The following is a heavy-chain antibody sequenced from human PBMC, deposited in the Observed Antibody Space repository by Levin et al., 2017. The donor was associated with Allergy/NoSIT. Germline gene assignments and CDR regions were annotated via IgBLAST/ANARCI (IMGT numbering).Heavy chain of an antibody. Sequence: GGSLRLSCAASGFTFSSYGMSWVRQAPGKGLEWVSGISGSGGSTYYADSVKGRFTISRDNSKNTLYLQMSSLRAEDTAVYYCAKDQSPLAWVQGVMDYWGQGTLVTVSS. J-gene: IGHJ4*02. CDR1: GFTFSSYG. V-gene: IGHV3-23*01. CDR2: ISGSGGST. CDR3: AKDQSPLAWVQGVMDY. D-gene: IGHD3-10*01.